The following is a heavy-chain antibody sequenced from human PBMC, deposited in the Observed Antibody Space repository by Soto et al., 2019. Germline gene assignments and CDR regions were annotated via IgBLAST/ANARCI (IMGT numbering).Heavy chain of an antibody. CDR2: ISCDGKNE. CDR1: GFTFSRCG. V-gene: IGHV3-30*18. D-gene: IGHD1-26*01. CDR3: AKEDTKIVPQPQGNYYYDGIDV. J-gene: IGHJ6*02. Sequence: QVQLVESGGGVVQPGKSLRLSCAASGFTFSRCGMHWVRQAPGKGLEWVAVISCDGKNENYAQSVKGRFTISRDNSKNTLFLQLNSLTGEDTAVYYCAKEDTKIVPQPQGNYYYDGIDVWGQGTTVTVSS.